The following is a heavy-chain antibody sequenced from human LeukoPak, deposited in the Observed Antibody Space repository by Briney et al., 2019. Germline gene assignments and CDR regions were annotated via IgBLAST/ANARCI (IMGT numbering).Heavy chain of an antibody. J-gene: IGHJ4*02. Sequence: GGSLRLSCAASGFTLSDYYMSWIRQAPGKGLEWVSYISSSGSTIYYADSVKGRFTISRDNAKNSLYLQMNSLRAEDTAVYYCAREAGHYDILTGYTDWGQETLVTVSS. CDR1: GFTLSDYY. V-gene: IGHV3-11*01. CDR2: ISSSGSTI. CDR3: AREAGHYDILTGYTD. D-gene: IGHD3-9*01.